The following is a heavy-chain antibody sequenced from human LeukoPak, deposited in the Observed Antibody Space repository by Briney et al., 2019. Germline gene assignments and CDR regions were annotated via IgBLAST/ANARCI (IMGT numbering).Heavy chain of an antibody. Sequence: WXWXRXPPXXGLEWIGYIYYSGSTNYNPSLKSRVNISVDTSKNQFSLKLSSVIAADTAVYYCAKTWDYYGSGGYRNWFDPWGQGTLVTVSS. D-gene: IGHD3-10*01. V-gene: IGHV4-59*08. CDR3: AKTWDYYGSGGYRNWFDP. CDR2: IYYSGST. J-gene: IGHJ5*02.